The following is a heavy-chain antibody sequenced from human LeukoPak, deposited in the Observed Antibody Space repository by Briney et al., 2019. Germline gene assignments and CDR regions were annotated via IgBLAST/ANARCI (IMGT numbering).Heavy chain of an antibody. Sequence: ASVKVSCKASGYTFTSYDINWVRQATGQGLEWMGWMNPNSGNTGYAQKFQGRVTMTRNTSISTAYMELSSLRSEDTAVYYCAVLTTVTTGYFDYWGQGTLVTVSS. CDR1: GYTFTSYD. V-gene: IGHV1-8*01. CDR2: MNPNSGNT. CDR3: AVLTTVTTGYFDY. D-gene: IGHD4-17*01. J-gene: IGHJ4*02.